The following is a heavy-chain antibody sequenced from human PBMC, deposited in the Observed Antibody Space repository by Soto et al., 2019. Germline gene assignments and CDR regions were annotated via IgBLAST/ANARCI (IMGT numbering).Heavy chain of an antibody. CDR1: GYSFTSYW. J-gene: IGHJ5*02. V-gene: IGHV5-51*01. Sequence: GESLKISCKGSGYSFTSYWIGWVRQMPGKGLEWMGIIYPGDSDTRYSPSFQGQVAISADKSISTAYLQWSSLKASDTAMYYCARQALSTPGGFYPWGQGPLVTVSS. CDR2: IYPGDSDT. CDR3: ARQALSTPGGFYP. D-gene: IGHD2-15*01.